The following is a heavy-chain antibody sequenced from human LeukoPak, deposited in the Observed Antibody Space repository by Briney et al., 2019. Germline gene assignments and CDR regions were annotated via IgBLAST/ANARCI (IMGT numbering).Heavy chain of an antibody. J-gene: IGHJ4*02. Sequence: SETLSLTCTVSGGSISSSSYYWGWIRQPPGEGLEWIGSIYYSGSTYYNPSLKSRVTISVDTSKNQFSLKLSSVTAADTAVYYCARHDSSGWQFDYWGQGTLVTVSS. V-gene: IGHV4-39*01. CDR3: ARHDSSGWQFDY. CDR2: IYYSGST. D-gene: IGHD6-19*01. CDR1: GGSISSSSYY.